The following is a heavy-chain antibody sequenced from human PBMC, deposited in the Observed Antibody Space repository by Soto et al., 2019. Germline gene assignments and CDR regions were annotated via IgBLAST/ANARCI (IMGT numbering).Heavy chain of an antibody. CDR2: INHSGST. CDR3: ARDKITGLFDY. D-gene: IGHD2-8*02. V-gene: IGHV4-34*01. J-gene: IGHJ4*02. Sequence: QVQLQQWGAGLLKPSETLSLTCAVYGGSFSGYYWTWIRQPPGTGLEWIGEINHSGSTKYNPSLKGRHTISVDTSKNQFALRLPSVTAADTAVYYCARDKITGLFDYWGQGTLVTVSS. CDR1: GGSFSGYY.